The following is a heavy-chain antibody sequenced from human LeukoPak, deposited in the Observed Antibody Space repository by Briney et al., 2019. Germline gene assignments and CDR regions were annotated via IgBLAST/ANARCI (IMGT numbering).Heavy chain of an antibody. Sequence: PGASLRLSCATSGPTVKSNRMTWVRQPPGKGLDRVSFIYTDGRTYYADSVKGRFTISRDNSKNTLYLHMNGLRAEDTALYYCARDRYDDSGYSEYWGQGTPVTVSS. D-gene: IGHD3-22*01. CDR3: ARDRYDDSGYSEY. CDR2: IYTDGRT. V-gene: IGHV3-53*01. J-gene: IGHJ4*02. CDR1: GPTVKSNR.